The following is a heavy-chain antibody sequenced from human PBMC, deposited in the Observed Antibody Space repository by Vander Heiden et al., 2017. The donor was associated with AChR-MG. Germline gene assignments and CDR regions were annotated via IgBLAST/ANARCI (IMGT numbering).Heavy chain of an antibody. D-gene: IGHD3-10*01. CDR3: ARGRGPLDY. CDR2: ISYDGSNK. CDR1: GFTFSSYA. J-gene: IGHJ4*02. Sequence: QVQLVESGGGVVQPGRSLRLSCAASGFTFSSYAMHWGRQAPGKGLEWVAVISYDGSNKYYADSVKGRFTISRDNSKNTLYLQMNSLRAEDTAVYYCARGRGPLDYWGQGTLVTVSS. V-gene: IGHV3-30-3*01.